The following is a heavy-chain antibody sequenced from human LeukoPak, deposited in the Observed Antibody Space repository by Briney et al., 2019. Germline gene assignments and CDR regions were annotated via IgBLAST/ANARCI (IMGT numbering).Heavy chain of an antibody. Sequence: SETLSLTCTVSGGSISSRSYFWVWIRQPPGKGLVGMGSMYYTGKTDYNPSLKSRLTMSVDTSKNQFSLKLSSVTAADTAVYFCAKGYTNGVNQEVWLDPWGQGTLVTVSS. CDR3: AKGYTNGVNQEVWLDP. CDR1: GGSISSRSYF. V-gene: IGHV4-39*07. CDR2: MYYTGKT. J-gene: IGHJ5*02. D-gene: IGHD2-8*01.